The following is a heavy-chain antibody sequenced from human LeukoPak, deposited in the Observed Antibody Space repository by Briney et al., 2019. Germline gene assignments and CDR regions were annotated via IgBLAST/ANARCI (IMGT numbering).Heavy chain of an antibody. D-gene: IGHD1-26*01. V-gene: IGHV3-7*02. CDR3: ARHGGLGATSWFDP. CDR2: IKQDGSEK. Sequence: GGSLRLSCAASGFTFSSYWMSWVRQAPGKGLEWVANIKQDGSEKYYVDSVKGRFTISRDNAKNSLYLQMNSLRAEDTAVYYCARHGGLGATSWFDPWGQGTLVTVSS. J-gene: IGHJ5*02. CDR1: GFTFSSYW.